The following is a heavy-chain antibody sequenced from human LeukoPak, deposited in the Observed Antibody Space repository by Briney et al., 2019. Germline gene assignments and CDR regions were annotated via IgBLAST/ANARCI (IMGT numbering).Heavy chain of an antibody. J-gene: IGHJ4*02. D-gene: IGHD3-22*01. CDR2: IYYSGNT. CDR1: GGSISSYY. Sequence: SETLSLTCTVSGGSISSYYWSWIRQPPGKGLEWIGHIYYSGNTNYNPSLKSRVTISIDTSKNQFSLRLSSVTAADTAVYYCARHDSSGYYPDYWGQGTLVTVSS. CDR3: ARHDSSGYYPDY. V-gene: IGHV4-59*01.